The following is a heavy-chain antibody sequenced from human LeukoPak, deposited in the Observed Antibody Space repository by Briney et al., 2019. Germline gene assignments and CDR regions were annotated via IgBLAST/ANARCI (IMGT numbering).Heavy chain of an antibody. D-gene: IGHD3-10*01. Sequence: SETLSLTCAVYGGSFSGYYWSWIRQPPGKGLEWIGEINHSGSTNYNLSLKSRVTISVDTSKNQFSLKLSSVTAADTAVYYCARGVRGYYYYYMDVWGKGTTVTISS. CDR1: GGSFSGYY. J-gene: IGHJ6*03. CDR3: ARGVRGYYYYYMDV. V-gene: IGHV4-34*01. CDR2: INHSGST.